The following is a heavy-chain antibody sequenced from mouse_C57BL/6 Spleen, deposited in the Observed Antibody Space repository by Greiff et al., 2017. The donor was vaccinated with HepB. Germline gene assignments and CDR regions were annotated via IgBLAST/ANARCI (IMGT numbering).Heavy chain of an antibody. CDR3: ARYGSSYWYFDV. CDR1: GYTFTSYW. J-gene: IGHJ1*03. D-gene: IGHD1-1*01. CDR2: IDPSDSYT. V-gene: IGHV1-69*01. Sequence: VQLQQPGAELVMPGASVKLSCKASGYTFTSYWMHWVKQRPGQGLEWIGEIDPSDSYTNYNQKFKGKSTLTVDKSSSTAYMQLSSLTSEDSAVDYCARYGSSYWYFDVWGTGTTVTVSS.